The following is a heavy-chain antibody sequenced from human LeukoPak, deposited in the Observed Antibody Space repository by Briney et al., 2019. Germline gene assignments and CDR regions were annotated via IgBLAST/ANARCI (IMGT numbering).Heavy chain of an antibody. Sequence: GGSLRLSCAASGFAITDHHMDWVRQAPGKGMEWVGRSQTTKPNSCTTEYAASVKGRFTISRDDSKNSLYLQLNSLKTEDTAVYYCVRVATTSSGWYHFDNRGQGTLVTVSS. V-gene: IGHV3-72*01. D-gene: IGHD6-13*01. CDR1: GFAITDHH. CDR2: SQTTKPNSCTT. CDR3: VRVATTSSGWYHFDN. J-gene: IGHJ4*02.